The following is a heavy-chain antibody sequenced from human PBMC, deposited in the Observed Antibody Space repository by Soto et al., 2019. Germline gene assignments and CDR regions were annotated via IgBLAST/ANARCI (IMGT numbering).Heavy chain of an antibody. D-gene: IGHD2-15*01. CDR1: GFTFSNAW. CDR3: TTGTYCSGGSCYFLFAFDI. J-gene: IGHJ3*02. Sequence: EVQLVESGGGLVKPGGSLRLSCAASGFTFSNAWMNWVRQAPGKGLEWVGRIKSKTDGGTTDYAAPVKGRFTISRDDSKNTLYLQMNSLKTEDTVVYYWTTGTYCSGGSCYFLFAFDIWGQGTMVTVSS. CDR2: IKSKTDGGTT. V-gene: IGHV3-15*07.